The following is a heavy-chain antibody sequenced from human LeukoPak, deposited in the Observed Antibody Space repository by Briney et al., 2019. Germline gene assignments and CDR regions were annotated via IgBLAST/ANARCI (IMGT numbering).Heavy chain of an antibody. Sequence: SGTLSLTCAVSGGSISSSNWWSWVRQPPGKGLEWIGEIYHSGSTNYNPSLKRRVTISVDKSKNQFSLKLSSVTAADTAVYYCARGSFWSGYYRWFDPWGQGTLVTVSS. V-gene: IGHV4-4*02. J-gene: IGHJ5*02. CDR1: GGSISSSNW. CDR2: IYHSGST. CDR3: ARGSFWSGYYRWFDP. D-gene: IGHD3-3*01.